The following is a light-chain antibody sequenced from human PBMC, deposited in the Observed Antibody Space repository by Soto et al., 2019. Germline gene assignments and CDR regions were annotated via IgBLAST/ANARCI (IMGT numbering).Light chain of an antibody. CDR1: QSPSNN. V-gene: IGKV3-15*01. Sequence: EIVMTQSPATLSVSPGDRATLSCRASQSPSNNLAWFQQKPGQAPRLLLYGASTRATGIPARFSGSGSGTEFTLTISSLQSEDFATYYCQQSYSTPWTFGQGTKVEIK. CDR2: GAS. J-gene: IGKJ1*01. CDR3: QQSYSTPWT.